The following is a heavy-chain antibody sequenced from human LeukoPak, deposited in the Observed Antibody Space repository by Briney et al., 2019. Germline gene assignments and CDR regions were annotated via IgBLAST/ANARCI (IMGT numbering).Heavy chain of an antibody. V-gene: IGHV1-69*13. J-gene: IGHJ4*02. CDR3: ARDWSYGTFPLYYFDY. D-gene: IGHD5-18*01. Sequence: SVKVSCKASGGTFISYAISWVRQAPGQGLEWMGGIIPIFGTANYAQKFQGRVTITADESTSTAYMELSSLRSEDTAAYYCARDWSYGTFPLYYFDYWGQGTLVTVSS. CDR2: IIPIFGTA. CDR1: GGTFISYA.